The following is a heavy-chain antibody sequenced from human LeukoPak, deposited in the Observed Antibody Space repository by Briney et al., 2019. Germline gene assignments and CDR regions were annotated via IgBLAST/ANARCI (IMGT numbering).Heavy chain of an antibody. CDR3: ARDGIPGYGMDV. D-gene: IGHD2-21*01. Sequence: QPGGSLRLSCAASGFTFSSYGMHWVRQAPGKGLEWVAVISYDGSNKYYADSLKGRFTISRDNSKNTLDLQMNSLRAEDTAVYYCARDGIPGYGMDVWGQGTTVTVSS. CDR1: GFTFSSYG. CDR2: ISYDGSNK. V-gene: IGHV3-30*12. J-gene: IGHJ6*02.